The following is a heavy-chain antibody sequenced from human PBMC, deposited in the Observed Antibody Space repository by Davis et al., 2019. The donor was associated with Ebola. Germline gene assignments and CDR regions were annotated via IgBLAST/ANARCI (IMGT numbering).Heavy chain of an antibody. V-gene: IGHV3-23*01. Sequence: PGGSLRLSCEGSGFTLSSYGMSWVRQAPGKGLEWVSVISASGGYTHYADTAKGRFTISRDHFKNTVYLQMSGLRGEDTAVYYCARGQYYDYVWGSRDYYGMDVWGQGTTVTVSS. CDR2: ISASGGYT. CDR1: GFTLSSYG. D-gene: IGHD3-16*01. CDR3: ARGQYYDYVWGSRDYYGMDV. J-gene: IGHJ6*02.